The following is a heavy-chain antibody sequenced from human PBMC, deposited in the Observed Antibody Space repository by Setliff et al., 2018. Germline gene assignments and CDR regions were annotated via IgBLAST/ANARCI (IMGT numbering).Heavy chain of an antibody. Sequence: GESLKISCVASGFTFSNYEFNWVRQAPGKGLEWISYISNGGSAVKYADSVKGRFTISRDNAKSSLYLQMNSLRAEDTAVYYCARDQGSYGYRAFDSWGQGALVTVSS. J-gene: IGHJ4*02. CDR1: GFTFSNYE. CDR3: ARDQGSYGYRAFDS. V-gene: IGHV3-48*03. D-gene: IGHD3-16*01. CDR2: ISNGGSAV.